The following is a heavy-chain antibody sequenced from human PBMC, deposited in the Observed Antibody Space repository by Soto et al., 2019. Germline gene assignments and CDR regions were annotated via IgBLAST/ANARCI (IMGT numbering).Heavy chain of an antibody. V-gene: IGHV3-23*01. CDR2: INDDGDNT. Sequence: EMQLLESGGGLVQPGGSLRLSCAASGFTFSSYSMTWVRLAPGKGLEWVSTINDDGDNTYYADSVKGRFIISRDNSKNTVYLDMHSLRGDDTATYYCAKVVIMRAVNDALDFWGQGTMVSVSS. CDR1: GFTFSSYS. J-gene: IGHJ3*01. CDR3: AKVVIMRAVNDALDF. D-gene: IGHD3-22*01.